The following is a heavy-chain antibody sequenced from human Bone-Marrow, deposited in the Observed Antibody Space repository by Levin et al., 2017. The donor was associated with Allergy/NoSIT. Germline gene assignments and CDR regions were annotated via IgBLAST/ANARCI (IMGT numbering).Heavy chain of an antibody. D-gene: IGHD3-9*01. CDR1: GGSFNGYS. J-gene: IGHJ6*02. CDR2: IIHTGGT. V-gene: IGHV4-34*12. Sequence: PGGSLRLSCVVYGGSFNGYSWTWIRQTPGKGLEWIGEIIHTGGTHYNPSLKSRVTISLDMSKNQFSLRVRSVTAADTAVYFCARRGPGYYYAMDAWGQGTTVTVSS. CDR3: ARRGPGYYYAMDA.